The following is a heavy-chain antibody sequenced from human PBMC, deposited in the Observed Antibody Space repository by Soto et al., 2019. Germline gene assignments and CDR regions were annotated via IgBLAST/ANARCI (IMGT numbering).Heavy chain of an antibody. CDR3: AHRKKTVIVATYFDY. J-gene: IGHJ4*02. D-gene: IGHD1-1*01. CDR2: IYWDDDK. Sequence: QITLRESGPALVKPTQTLTLTCTFSGFSLTTSGEGVGWIRQPPGKAPEWLALIYWDDDKRYSPSLKNRLTISGDTSRSQVVLTMTNTDPVDTATYNCAHRKKTVIVATYFDYWGQGTRVTVSS. V-gene: IGHV2-5*02. CDR1: GFSLTTSGEG.